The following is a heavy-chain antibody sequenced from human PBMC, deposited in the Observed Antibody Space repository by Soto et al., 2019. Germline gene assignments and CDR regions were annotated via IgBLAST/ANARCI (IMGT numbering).Heavy chain of an antibody. V-gene: IGHV4-59*12. CDR1: GDSISSYY. Sequence: QVQLQESGPGLVRPSETLSLTCTVSGDSISSYYWSWIRQPPGKGLEWIGYISFTGSTIYNPSPESRTAISLDTSKNQVSLKRKSVTAADTAVYFCASVGELPVWFDPWGRGTLVTVSS. D-gene: IGHD3-10*01. J-gene: IGHJ5*02. CDR2: ISFTGST. CDR3: ASVGELPVWFDP.